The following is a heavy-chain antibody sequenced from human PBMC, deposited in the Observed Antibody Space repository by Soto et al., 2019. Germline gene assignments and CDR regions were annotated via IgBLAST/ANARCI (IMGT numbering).Heavy chain of an antibody. CDR2: IYSSGST. D-gene: IGHD6-13*01. CDR3: ARDPSLRAGTGKREFVC. CDR1: GGTITNYY. Sequence: PSETLSLTCTLSGGTITNYYWSWIRQPAGKGLEWIGRIYSSGSTNYNPSLNSRVIMSVDTSQNQSSLNLSSVTAAYTAKYYCARDPSLRAGTGKREFVCLGPGTLVTVSS. J-gene: IGHJ4*01. V-gene: IGHV4-4*07.